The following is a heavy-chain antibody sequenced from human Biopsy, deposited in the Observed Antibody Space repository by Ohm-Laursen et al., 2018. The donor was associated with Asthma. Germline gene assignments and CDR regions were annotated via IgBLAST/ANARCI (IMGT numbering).Heavy chain of an antibody. J-gene: IGHJ4*02. Sequence: SLRLSCAAAGFTFSGSCMIWVRQAPGKGLQWLAFIKPDGSQTYYADSVEGRFSISRDNSKNSLYLQMSSLRGEDTAICYCATLSWYASQYWGQGTLVTVSS. D-gene: IGHD2-2*01. CDR3: ATLSWYASQY. CDR1: GFTFSGSC. CDR2: IKPDGSQT. V-gene: IGHV3-7*01.